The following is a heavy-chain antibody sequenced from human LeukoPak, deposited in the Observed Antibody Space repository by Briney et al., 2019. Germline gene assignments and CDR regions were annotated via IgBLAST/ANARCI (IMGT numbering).Heavy chain of an antibody. CDR2: INPNSGGT. CDR3: ARGPRITMIVVVIPQLGFDP. V-gene: IGHV1-2*02. J-gene: IGHJ5*02. D-gene: IGHD3-22*01. Sequence: ASVKVSCKASGYTFTGYYMHWVRQAPGQGLEWMGWINPNSGGTNYAQKFQGRVTMTRDTSISTAYMELSRLRSDDTAVYYCARGPRITMIVVVIPQLGFDPWGRGTLVTVSS. CDR1: GYTFTGYY.